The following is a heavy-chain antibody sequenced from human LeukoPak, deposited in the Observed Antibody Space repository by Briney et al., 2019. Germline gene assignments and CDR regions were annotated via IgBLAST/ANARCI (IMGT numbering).Heavy chain of an antibody. CDR1: GDSINSLDL. CDR2: MYLSGTT. CDR3: AGLVGRYSSGLYYYYFDY. V-gene: IGHV4-4*02. Sequence: SETLSLTCTVSGDSINSLDLWSWVRQPPGKGLEWIGEMYLSGTTHSNPSVKSRFTISIDKSKNQFFLNLSSVTAADTAVYYCAGLVGRYSSGLYYYYFDYWGQGTLVTVSS. D-gene: IGHD3-22*01. J-gene: IGHJ4*02.